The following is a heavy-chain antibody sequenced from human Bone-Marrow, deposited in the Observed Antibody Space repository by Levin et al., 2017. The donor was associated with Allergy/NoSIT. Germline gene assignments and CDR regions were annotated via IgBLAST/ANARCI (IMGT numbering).Heavy chain of an antibody. CDR2: ISAGGENT. D-gene: IGHD2-8*02. J-gene: IGHJ4*02. CDR1: GFTFSSNA. CDR3: AKERIGYCTGGVCPPVMGQFDF. V-gene: IGHV3-23*01. Sequence: GGSLRLSCAASGFTFSSNAMTWVRQAPGKGLDWVSAISAGGENTYYADSVKGRFTISRDHSKNTLYLQMNNLSAEDTAIYYCAKERIGYCTGGVCPPVMGQFDFWGQGNLVTVSS.